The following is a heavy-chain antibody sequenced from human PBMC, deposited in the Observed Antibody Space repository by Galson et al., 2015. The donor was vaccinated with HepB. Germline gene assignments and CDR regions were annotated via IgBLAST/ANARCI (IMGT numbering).Heavy chain of an antibody. D-gene: IGHD3-10*01. CDR3: ARGLRVQGNTYFIDY. Sequence: SVKVSCKASGYTFTSYEVNWVRQATGQGLEWMGWMNPYTDNTAYAQNFQGRITMTGDTSIDTAYMTLSSLTSEDTAIYYCARGLRVQGNTYFIDYWGQGTLVTVSS. J-gene: IGHJ4*02. CDR1: GYTFTSYE. V-gene: IGHV1-8*01. CDR2: MNPYTDNT.